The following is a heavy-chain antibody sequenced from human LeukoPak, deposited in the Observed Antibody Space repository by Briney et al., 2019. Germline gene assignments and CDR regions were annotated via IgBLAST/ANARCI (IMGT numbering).Heavy chain of an antibody. Sequence: ASVKVSCKVSGYTLTELSMHWVRQAPGKGLEWMGGFDPEDGETIYAQKFQGRVTMTEDTSTDTAYMELSSLRSEDTAVYYCAIVTLGASSPRTGSLDYWGQGTLVTVSS. CDR2: FDPEDGET. V-gene: IGHV1-24*01. CDR1: GYTLTELS. CDR3: AIVTLGASSPRTGSLDY. J-gene: IGHJ4*02. D-gene: IGHD1-26*01.